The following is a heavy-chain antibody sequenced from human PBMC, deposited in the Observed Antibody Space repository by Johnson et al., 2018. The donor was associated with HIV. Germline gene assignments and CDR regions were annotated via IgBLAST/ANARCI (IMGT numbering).Heavy chain of an antibody. CDR1: GFTFSDYY. Sequence: VQLVESGGGVVRPGGSLRLSCAASGFTFSDYYMRWIRQAPRKGLEWVSAISGSGGSTYYADSVKGRFTISRDNSKNTLFLEMNSLRAEDTAVYYCARVLADGWFSYDVFDVWGQGTLVIVSS. V-gene: IGHV3-23*04. CDR2: ISGSGGST. D-gene: IGHD6-19*01. CDR3: ARVLADGWFSYDVFDV. J-gene: IGHJ3*01.